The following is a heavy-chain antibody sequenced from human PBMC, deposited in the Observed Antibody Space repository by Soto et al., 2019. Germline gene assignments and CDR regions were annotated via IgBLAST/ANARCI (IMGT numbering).Heavy chain of an antibody. CDR1: GGSISSGGYY. Sequence: PSETLSLTCTVSGGSISSGGYYWNWIRQHPGKGLEWIGYIYNSGSTYYNPSLKSRVSISVGTSKNHFSLKLTSVTAADKAVYYCARLDGDCSYFDYWGQGTLVTVS. J-gene: IGHJ4*02. CDR2: IYNSGST. CDR3: ARLDGDCSYFDY. D-gene: IGHD2-21*02. V-gene: IGHV4-31*03.